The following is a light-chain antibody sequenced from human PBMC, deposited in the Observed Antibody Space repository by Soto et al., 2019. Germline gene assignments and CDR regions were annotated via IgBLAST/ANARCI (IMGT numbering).Light chain of an antibody. CDR3: AAWDDSLNGYWV. CDR2: GDN. V-gene: IGLV1-44*01. J-gene: IGLJ3*02. CDR1: SSNIGRNI. Sequence: QSVLTQPPSASGTPGQRVTISCSGSSSNIGRNIVNWYQQLPGTAPKLLIFGDNQRPSGVPDRFSGSKSGTSATLAVSGLQSGDEADYYCAAWDDSLNGYWVFGGGTKLTVL.